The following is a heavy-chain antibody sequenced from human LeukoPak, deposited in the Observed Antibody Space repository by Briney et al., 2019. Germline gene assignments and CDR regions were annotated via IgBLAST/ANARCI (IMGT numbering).Heavy chain of an antibody. CDR2: IYYSGST. Sequence: PSETLSLTCTVSGGSISSSSYYWGWIRQPPGKGLEWIGSIYYSGSTYYNPSLKSRVTISVDTSKNQFSLKLSSVTAAHTDVYYCARGSSRKRGVYWGQGTLVTVSS. J-gene: IGHJ4*02. D-gene: IGHD6-13*01. CDR1: GGSISSSSYY. V-gene: IGHV4-39*07. CDR3: ARGSSRKRGVY.